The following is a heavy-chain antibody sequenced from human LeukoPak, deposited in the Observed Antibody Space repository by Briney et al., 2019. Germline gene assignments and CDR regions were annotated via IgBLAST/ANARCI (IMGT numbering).Heavy chain of an antibody. CDR3: TRDAAYYDSRAPSYFDY. D-gene: IGHD3-22*01. V-gene: IGHV3-74*01. CDR1: GFTFRKYW. Sequence: GGSLRLSCTASGFTFRKYWLHWVRQAPGKGLVWVSRINPGYADSVKGRFTISRDSAKSTLYLQMNSLRAEDTAVYYCTRDAAYYDSRAPSYFDYWGQGTLVTVSS. J-gene: IGHJ4*02. CDR2: INPG.